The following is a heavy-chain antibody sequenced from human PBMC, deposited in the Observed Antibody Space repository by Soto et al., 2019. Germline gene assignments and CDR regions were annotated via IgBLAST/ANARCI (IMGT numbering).Heavy chain of an antibody. CDR1: GFTFTNYW. Sequence: EVKLVESGGGLVQPGGSLRLSCAASGFTFTNYWMYWVRQAPGKGLVWVSRINSDGSVSSYADSVKGRLTISRDNVKNTLYLQMNSLRAEDTAVYYCARGDCVVGTCYSLAGSFYYYMDVWGKGTTVTVFS. CDR2: INSDGSVS. V-gene: IGHV3-74*01. J-gene: IGHJ6*03. D-gene: IGHD2-15*01. CDR3: ARGDCVVGTCYSLAGSFYYYMDV.